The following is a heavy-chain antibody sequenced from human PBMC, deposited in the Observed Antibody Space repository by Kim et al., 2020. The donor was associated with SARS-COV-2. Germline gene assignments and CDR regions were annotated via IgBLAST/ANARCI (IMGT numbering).Heavy chain of an antibody. V-gene: IGHV3-30*18. CDR2: ISYDGSNK. CDR3: AKPLSRATYGDLYFDY. J-gene: IGHJ4*02. D-gene: IGHD4-17*01. Sequence: GGSLRLSCAASGFTFSSYGMHWVRQAPGKGLEWVAVISYDGSNKYYADSVKGRFTISRDNSKNTLYLQMNSLRAEDTAVYYCAKPLSRATYGDLYFDYWGQGTLVTVSS. CDR1: GFTFSSYG.